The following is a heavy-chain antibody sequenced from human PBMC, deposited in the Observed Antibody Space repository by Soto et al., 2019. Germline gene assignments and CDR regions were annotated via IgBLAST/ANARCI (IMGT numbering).Heavy chain of an antibody. J-gene: IGHJ4*02. CDR1: GGSISSYY. Sequence: SETLSLTCTVSGGSISSYYWSWIRQPPGKGLEWIGYIYYSGSTNYNPSLKSRVTISVDTSKNQFSLKLSSVTAADTAVYYCARLEYYDSGEPDYWGQGTLVTVSS. CDR3: ARLEYYDSGEPDY. CDR2: IYYSGST. D-gene: IGHD3-22*01. V-gene: IGHV4-59*08.